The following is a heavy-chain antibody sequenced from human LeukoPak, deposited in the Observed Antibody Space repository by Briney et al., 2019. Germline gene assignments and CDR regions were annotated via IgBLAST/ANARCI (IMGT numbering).Heavy chain of an antibody. V-gene: IGHV3-7*03. J-gene: IGHJ4*02. CDR3: AKDIKYDILTGYFDY. Sequence: GGSLRLSCAASGFTFSNYWMTWVRQAPGKGLEWVADIKQDGSEKYYVDSVKGRFTISRDNAKNSLYLQMNSLRAEDTALYYCAKDIKYDILTGYFDYWGQGTLVTVSS. CDR1: GFTFSNYW. D-gene: IGHD3-9*01. CDR2: IKQDGSEK.